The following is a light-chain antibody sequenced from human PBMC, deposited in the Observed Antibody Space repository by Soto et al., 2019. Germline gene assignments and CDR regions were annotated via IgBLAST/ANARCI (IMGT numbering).Light chain of an antibody. CDR1: SSGVGGYNR. V-gene: IGLV2-11*01. J-gene: IGLJ1*01. CDR2: DVN. CDR3: SSDGGSYNYV. Sequence: QSVLTQPRSVSGSPGQSVGISCTGTSSGVGGYNRVAWYQQHPGKAPKFMIFDVNPRPSWVPDRFSCSKSGNTASLTISGLQAEDEADYYCSSDGGSYNYVFATGTKLTVL.